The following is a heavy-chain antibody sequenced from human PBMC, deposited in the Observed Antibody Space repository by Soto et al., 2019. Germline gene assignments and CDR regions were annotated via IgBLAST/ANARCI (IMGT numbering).Heavy chain of an antibody. CDR1: GFTFSSYE. CDR2: ISSSGSST. V-gene: IGHV3-48*03. Sequence: GGSLRLSCAVSGFTFSSYEMNWVRQAPGKGLEWVSYISSSGSSTYYADSVKGRFTMSRDNAKKSLYLQMNSLRAEDTAVYYCAGDPYSSSPYWGEGTLVTVSS. D-gene: IGHD6-6*01. J-gene: IGHJ4*02. CDR3: AGDPYSSSPY.